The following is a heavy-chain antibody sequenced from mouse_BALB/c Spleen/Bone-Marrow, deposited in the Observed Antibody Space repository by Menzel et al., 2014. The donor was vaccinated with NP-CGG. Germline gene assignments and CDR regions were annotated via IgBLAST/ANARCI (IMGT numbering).Heavy chain of an antibody. CDR3: ERLSYYGRFAY. CDR1: GFDFXRYW. V-gene: IGHV4-1*02. CDR2: INPDSSTI. D-gene: IGHD1-1*01. J-gene: IGHJ3*01. Sequence: EVKLEESGGGLVQPGGSLKLSCAASGFDFXRYWMSWVRQAPGIGLEWIGEINPDSSTINYTPSLKDKFIISRNNAKNTLYLQMSKVRSGDTALYYCERLSYYGRFAYWGQGTLVTVSA.